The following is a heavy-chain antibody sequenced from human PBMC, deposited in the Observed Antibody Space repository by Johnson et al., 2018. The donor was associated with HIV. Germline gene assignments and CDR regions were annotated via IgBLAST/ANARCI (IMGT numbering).Heavy chain of an antibody. CDR2: ISWNSGSI. D-gene: IGHD3-16*01. CDR1: GFTFDDYA. CDR3: AKDASTLGGDAFDI. Sequence: LVESGGGLVQPGRSLRLSCAASGFTFDDYAMHWVRQAPGKGLEWVSGISWNSGSIGYADSVKGRFTISRDNAKNSLYLQMNSLRAEDTALYYCAKDASTLGGDAFDIWGQGTMVTVSS. J-gene: IGHJ3*02. V-gene: IGHV3-9*01.